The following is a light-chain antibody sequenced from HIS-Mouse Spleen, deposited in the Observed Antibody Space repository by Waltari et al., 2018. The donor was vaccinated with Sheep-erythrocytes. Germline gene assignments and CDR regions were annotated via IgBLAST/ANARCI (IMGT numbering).Light chain of an antibody. CDR2: EDN. CDR3: QSYDSSNHGV. Sequence: NFMLTQPHSVSESPGKTVTISCTRSSGSIASNYVQWSQQRPGSAPTTVIYEDNQRPAGVPARFSGSIDSSSNSASLTISGLKTEDEADYYCQSYDSSNHGVFGGGTKLTVL. J-gene: IGLJ3*02. V-gene: IGLV6-57*04. CDR1: SGSIASNY.